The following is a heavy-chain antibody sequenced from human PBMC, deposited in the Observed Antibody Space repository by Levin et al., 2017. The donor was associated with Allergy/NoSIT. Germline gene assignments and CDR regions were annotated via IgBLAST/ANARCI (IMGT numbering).Heavy chain of an antibody. D-gene: IGHD3-10*01. CDR2: IYPGDSDT. V-gene: IGHV5-51*01. CDR3: ARTYYYGSGSYHHEYYFDY. J-gene: IGHJ4*02. Sequence: KVSCKGSGYSFTSYWIGWVRQMPGKGLEWMGIIYPGDSDTRYSPSFQGQVTISADKSISTAYLQWSSLKASDTAMYYCARTYYYGSGSYHHEYYFDYWGQGTLVTVSS. CDR1: GYSFTSYW.